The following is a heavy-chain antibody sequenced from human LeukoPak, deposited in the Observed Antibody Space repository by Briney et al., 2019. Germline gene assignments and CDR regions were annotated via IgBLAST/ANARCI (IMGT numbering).Heavy chain of an antibody. CDR1: GFTFNSYT. V-gene: IGHV3-30-3*01. J-gene: IGHJ6*02. Sequence: GGSLRLSCAASGFTFNSYTMHWVRQAPGKGLEWVAVVSYDGNNKYYADSVQGRFTVSRDSFKNSLYLQMNSLRAEDTAVYYCAKDEFGELLSGYYGIDVWGQGTTVTVSS. CDR3: AKDEFGELLSGYYGIDV. CDR2: VSYDGNNK. D-gene: IGHD3-10*01.